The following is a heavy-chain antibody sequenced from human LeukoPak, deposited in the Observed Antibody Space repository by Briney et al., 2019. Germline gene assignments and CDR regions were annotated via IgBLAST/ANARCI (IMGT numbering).Heavy chain of an antibody. V-gene: IGHV4-39*01. Sequence: SETLSLTCTVSGVSISSRNYYWGWIRQPPGKGLEWIGRVYYSGSTYYNPPLNSRVTKSVHTSKNQFSMKLSSVTGAETAVYYCASRNRGIAAAGTGYWGQGTLVTVSS. CDR1: GVSISSRNYY. CDR3: ASRNRGIAAAGTGY. CDR2: VYYSGST. D-gene: IGHD6-13*01. J-gene: IGHJ4*02.